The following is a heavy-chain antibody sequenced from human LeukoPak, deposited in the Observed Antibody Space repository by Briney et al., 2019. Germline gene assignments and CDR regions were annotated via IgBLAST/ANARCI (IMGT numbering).Heavy chain of an antibody. D-gene: IGHD3-10*01. V-gene: IGHV3-21*01. Sequence: GGSLRLSCAASGFTFSSYSMNWVRQAPGKGLEWVSSISSSSSYIYYADSVKGRFTISRDNAKNSLYPQMNSLRAEDTAVYYCARDLRSITMVRGVITTPPFDYWGQGTLVTVSS. CDR1: GFTFSSYS. CDR2: ISSSSSYI. CDR3: ARDLRSITMVRGVITTPPFDY. J-gene: IGHJ4*02.